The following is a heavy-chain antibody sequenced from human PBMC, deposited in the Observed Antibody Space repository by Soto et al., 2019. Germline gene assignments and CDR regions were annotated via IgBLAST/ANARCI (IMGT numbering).Heavy chain of an antibody. CDR1: GGSFSGYY. CDR3: ATSAAGNVYFDY. CDR2: INHSGST. J-gene: IGHJ4*02. D-gene: IGHD6-13*01. V-gene: IGHV4-34*01. Sequence: ETLSLTCAVYGGSFSGYYWSWIRQPPGKGLEWIGEINHSGSTNYSPSFQGQVTISADKSISTAYLQWSSLKASDTAMYYCATSAAGNVYFDYWGQGTLVTVSS.